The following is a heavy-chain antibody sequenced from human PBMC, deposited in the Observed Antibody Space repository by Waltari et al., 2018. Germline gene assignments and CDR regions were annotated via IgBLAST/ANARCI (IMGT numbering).Heavy chain of an antibody. CDR1: GDSISSSSYY. J-gene: IGHJ4*02. D-gene: IGHD2-15*01. Sequence: QLQLQESGPGLVKASETLSLTCTVSGDSISSSSYYWGWVRQPPGKGLAWIGNMYYSGSTSTNPPLKSRVTISGDTAKSQFSLKLSSVTAADTSMYYCVRHARTTSGGKHFDHWGQGMLVTVSP. CDR3: VRHARTTSGGKHFDH. V-gene: IGHV4-39*01. CDR2: MYYSGST.